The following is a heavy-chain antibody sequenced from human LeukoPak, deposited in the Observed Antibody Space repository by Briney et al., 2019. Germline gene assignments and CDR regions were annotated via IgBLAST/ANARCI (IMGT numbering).Heavy chain of an antibody. Sequence: GGSLRLSCAASGFTFDDYGMSWVRQAPGKGLEWVSGINWNGGSTGYADSVKGRFTISRDNAKNSLYLQMNSQRAEDTALYYCARISGSGIIYPSPFDYWGQGTLVTVSS. CDR2: INWNGGST. J-gene: IGHJ4*02. CDR3: ARISGSGIIYPSPFDY. V-gene: IGHV3-20*04. D-gene: IGHD3-10*01. CDR1: GFTFDDYG.